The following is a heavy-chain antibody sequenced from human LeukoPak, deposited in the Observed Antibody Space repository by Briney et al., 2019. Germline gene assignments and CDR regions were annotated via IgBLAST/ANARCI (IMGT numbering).Heavy chain of an antibody. CDR2: ISYDGSNK. Sequence: GGSLRLSCAASGFTFSSYAMHWVRQAPGKGLEWVAVISYDGSNKYYADSVKGRFTISRDNSKNTLYLQMNSLRAEDTAVYYCARGWYDFWSGYDYYFDYWGQGTLVTVSS. CDR1: GFTFSSYA. V-gene: IGHV3-30-3*01. D-gene: IGHD3-3*01. CDR3: ARGWYDFWSGYDYYFDY. J-gene: IGHJ4*02.